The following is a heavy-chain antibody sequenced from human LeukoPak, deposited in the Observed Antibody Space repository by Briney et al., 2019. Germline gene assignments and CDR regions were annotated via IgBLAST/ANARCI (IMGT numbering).Heavy chain of an antibody. D-gene: IGHD1-26*01. V-gene: IGHV3-21*01. Sequence: GGSLRLSCTASGFTFSHYSINWVRQAPGKRLEWVSSISSSSSYIYYADSVKGRFTISRDNAKNSLFLQMNSLRAEDTAVYYCARSPRALTDYWGQGTLVTVSS. CDR2: ISSSSSYI. CDR3: ARSPRALTDY. CDR1: GFTFSHYS. J-gene: IGHJ4*02.